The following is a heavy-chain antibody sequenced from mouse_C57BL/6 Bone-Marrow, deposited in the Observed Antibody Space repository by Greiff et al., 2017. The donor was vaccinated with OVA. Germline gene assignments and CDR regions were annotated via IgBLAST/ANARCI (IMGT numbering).Heavy chain of an antibody. D-gene: IGHD1-1*01. CDR2: ISSGSSTI. V-gene: IGHV5-17*01. Sequence: EVQLQESGGGLVKPGGSLKLSCAASGFTFSDYGMHWVRQAPEKGLEWVAYISSGSSTIYYADTVKGRFTISRDNAKNTLFLQMTSLRSEDTAMYYCARIHYYGSSYRFAYWGQGTLVTVSA. CDR1: GFTFSDYG. J-gene: IGHJ3*01. CDR3: ARIHYYGSSYRFAY.